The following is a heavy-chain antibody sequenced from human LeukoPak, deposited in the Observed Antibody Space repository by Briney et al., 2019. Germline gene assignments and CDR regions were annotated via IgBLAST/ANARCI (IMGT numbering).Heavy chain of an antibody. CDR2: INPNSGGT. V-gene: IGHV1-2*02. CDR1: GYTFTGYY. Sequence: ASVKVSCKASGYTFTGYYMHWVRQAPGQGLEWMGWINPNSGGTNYAQKFQGRVTMTRDTSISTAYMELSRLRSDDTAVYYCARDPLSIVVVPAAMGLDHWGQGTLVTVSS. D-gene: IGHD2-2*01. J-gene: IGHJ4*02. CDR3: ARDPLSIVVVPAAMGLDH.